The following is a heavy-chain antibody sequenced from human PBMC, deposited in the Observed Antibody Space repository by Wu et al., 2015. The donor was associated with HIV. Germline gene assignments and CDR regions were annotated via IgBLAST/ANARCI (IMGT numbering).Heavy chain of an antibody. Sequence: QVQLVQSGAEVKKPKSSVKVSCKASGDTFSSYSISWIRQAPGQGLEWMGRIIPIFGTANYATEIPGQKSRITADDPRAQPKHAKLSSLRSEDKRPNINYCAREGKEYFLKLPSLDFLGQGTLVT. J-gene: IGHJ4*02. V-gene: IGHV1-69*13. CDR2: IIPIFGTA. CDR3: AREGKEYFLKLPSLDF. D-gene: IGHD1-7*01. CDR1: GDTFSSYS.